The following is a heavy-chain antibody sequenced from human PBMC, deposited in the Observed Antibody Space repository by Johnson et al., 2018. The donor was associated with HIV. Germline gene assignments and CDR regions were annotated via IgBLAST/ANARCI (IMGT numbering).Heavy chain of an antibody. J-gene: IGHJ3*01. D-gene: IGHD6-6*01. V-gene: IGHV3-30*03. CDR1: GFSLGSFG. Sequence: QVQLVESGGGVVQPGRSLRLSCAASGFSLGSFGMHWVRQAPGKGLEWVAVISYDGTEKYYAESVKARFTISRDNSKNTLYLVINRVRPEDTAVYYCARGQIAARWSDALHLWGQGTKVTISS. CDR3: ARGQIAARWSDALHL. CDR2: ISYDGTEK.